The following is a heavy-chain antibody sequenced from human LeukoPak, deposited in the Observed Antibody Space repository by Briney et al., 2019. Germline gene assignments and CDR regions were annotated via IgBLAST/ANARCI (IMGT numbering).Heavy chain of an antibody. D-gene: IGHD3-3*01. J-gene: IGHJ6*03. V-gene: IGHV3-30*04. CDR1: GFTFRSYA. CDR2: ISYDGSNK. CDR3: ARGQRAHVEWSNYMDV. Sequence: GGWLRLSCAASGFTFRSYAMHLVRQAPGKGLEWVAVISYDGSNKYYVDSVKGRFTISRDNSKNTLYLQMNSLRTEDTAVYYCARGQRAHVEWSNYMDVWGKGTTVIVSS.